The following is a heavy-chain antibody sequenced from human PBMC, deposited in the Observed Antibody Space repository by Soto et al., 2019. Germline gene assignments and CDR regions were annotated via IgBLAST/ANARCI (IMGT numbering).Heavy chain of an antibody. Sequence: GGSLRLSCAASGFTFDDYTMHWVRQAPGKGLEWVSLISWDGGSTYYADSVKGRFTISRDNSKNSLYLQMNSLRTEDTALYYCAKDLHYYDSSGPLGYWGQGTLVTVSS. CDR3: AKDLHYYDSSGPLGY. CDR1: GFTFDDYT. CDR2: ISWDGGST. J-gene: IGHJ4*02. V-gene: IGHV3-43*01. D-gene: IGHD3-22*01.